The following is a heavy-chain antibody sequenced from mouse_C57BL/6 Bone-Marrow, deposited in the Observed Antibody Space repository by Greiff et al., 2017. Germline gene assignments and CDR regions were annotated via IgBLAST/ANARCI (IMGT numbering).Heavy chain of an antibody. V-gene: IGHV5-6*01. CDR1: GFTFSSYG. CDR3: ARPGDPYYFDY. Sequence: EVKLVESGGDLVKPGGSLKLSCAASGFTFSSYGMSWVRQTPDKRLEWVATISSGGSYTYYPDSVKGRFTISRDNAKNTLSLQMSSLKSEDTAMYYCARPGDPYYFDYWGQGTTLTVSS. CDR2: ISSGGSYT. J-gene: IGHJ2*01.